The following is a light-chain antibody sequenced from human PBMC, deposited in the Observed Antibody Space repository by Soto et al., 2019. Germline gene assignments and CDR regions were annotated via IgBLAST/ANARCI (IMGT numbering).Light chain of an antibody. J-gene: IGKJ1*01. V-gene: IGKV3-20*01. CDR2: GAS. CDR1: QSVSSRS. CDR3: QQYGSSPRT. Sequence: EIVLTQSPGTLSLSPGERATLSCRASQSVSSRSFAWYQQKPGQAPRLLIYGASSRATCIPDRFSGSGSATDFTLTICRLEPEDFAVYYCQQYGSSPRTFVQGTKVEIK.